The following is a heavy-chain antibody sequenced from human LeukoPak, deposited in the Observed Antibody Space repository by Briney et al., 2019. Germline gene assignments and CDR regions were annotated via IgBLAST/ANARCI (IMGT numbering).Heavy chain of an antibody. CDR1: GFTFSSYA. CDR3: ARDRVEMATITGHDAFDI. V-gene: IGHV3-23*01. CDR2: ISGSGGST. D-gene: IGHD5-24*01. Sequence: GGSLRPSCAASGFTFSSYAMSWVRQAPGKGLEWVSAISGSGGSTYYADSVKGRFTISRDNSKNTLYLQMNSLRAEDTAVYYCARDRVEMATITGHDAFDIWGQGTMVTVSS. J-gene: IGHJ3*02.